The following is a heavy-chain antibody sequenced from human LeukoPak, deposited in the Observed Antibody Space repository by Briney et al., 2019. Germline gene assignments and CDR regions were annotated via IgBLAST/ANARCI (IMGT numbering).Heavy chain of an antibody. V-gene: IGHV3-30*18. CDR1: GFTFSSYG. CDR3: AKGSYGSGKYWYFDL. Sequence: PGGSLRLSCAASGFTFSSYGMHWVRQAPGKGLEWVAVMSYDGSNKYYADSVKGRFTISRDNSKNTLYLQMNSLRAEDMAVYYCAKGSYGSGKYWYFDLWGRGTLVTVSS. CDR2: MSYDGSNK. J-gene: IGHJ2*01. D-gene: IGHD3-10*01.